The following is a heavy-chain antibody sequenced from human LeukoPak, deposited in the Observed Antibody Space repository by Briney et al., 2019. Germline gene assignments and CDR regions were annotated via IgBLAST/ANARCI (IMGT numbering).Heavy chain of an antibody. J-gene: IGHJ3*02. V-gene: IGHV1-69*01. D-gene: IGHD3-10*01. CDR2: IIPIFGTA. CDR1: GGTFSSYA. Sequence: ASVKVSCKASGGTFSSYAISWVRQAPGQGLEWMGGIIPIFGTANYAQKFQGRVTITADESTSTAYMELSSLRSEDTAVYYCARDPRVLLPPAEYAFDIWGQGTMVTVSS. CDR3: ARDPRVLLPPAEYAFDI.